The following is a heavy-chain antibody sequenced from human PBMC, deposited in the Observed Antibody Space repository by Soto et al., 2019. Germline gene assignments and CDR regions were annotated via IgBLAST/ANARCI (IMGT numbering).Heavy chain of an antibody. CDR1: GGTFSRYA. CDR3: ARGITGTTLDY. V-gene: IGHV1-69*13. CDR2: IIPIFGTA. Sequence: RASVKVSCKASGGTFSRYAISWVRQAPGQGLEWMGGIIPIFGTANYAQKFQGRVTITADESTSTAYMELSSLRSEDTAVYYCARGITGTTLDYWGQGTLVTVSS. D-gene: IGHD1-7*01. J-gene: IGHJ4*02.